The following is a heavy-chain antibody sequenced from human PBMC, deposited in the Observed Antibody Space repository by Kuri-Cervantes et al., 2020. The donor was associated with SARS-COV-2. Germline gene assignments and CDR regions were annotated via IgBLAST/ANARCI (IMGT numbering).Heavy chain of an antibody. CDR3: TTVGVVVIH. CDR2: IKQDGSEK. J-gene: IGHJ4*02. Sequence: GESLKISCAASGFTFSSYWMSWVRQAPGKGLEWLANIKQDGSEKYYVDSVKGRFTISRDDSKNTLYLQMNSLKTEDTAVYYCTTVGVVVIHWGQGTLVTVSS. V-gene: IGHV3-7*03. CDR1: GFTFSSYW. D-gene: IGHD3-22*01.